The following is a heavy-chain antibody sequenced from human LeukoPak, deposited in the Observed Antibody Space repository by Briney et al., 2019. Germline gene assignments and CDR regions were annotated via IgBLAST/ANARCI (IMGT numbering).Heavy chain of an antibody. CDR2: IYYSGST. D-gene: IGHD3-3*01. J-gene: IGHJ3*02. Sequence: SETLSLTCTVSGGSISSSSYYWGWIRQPPGKGLEWIGSIYYSGSTYYNPSLKSRVTISVDTSKNQFSLKLSSVTAADTAVYYCARERSGSEIFARSFDIWGRGTMVTVSS. CDR3: ARERSGSEIFARSFDI. V-gene: IGHV4-39*07. CDR1: GGSISSSSYY.